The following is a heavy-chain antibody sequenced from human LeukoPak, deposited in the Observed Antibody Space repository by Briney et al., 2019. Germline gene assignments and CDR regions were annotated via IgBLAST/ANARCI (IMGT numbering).Heavy chain of an antibody. CDR1: GFTFSNYA. D-gene: IGHD3-9*01. V-gene: IGHV3-30*01. Sequence: PGGSLRLSCAASGFTFSNYAMHWVRQAPGKGLEWVSLISSGGTYEYYADSVKGRFTISRDNSKNTLYLQLNSLRAEDTAVYYCARKSYDILTGYSYYYGMDVWGQGTTVTVSS. J-gene: IGHJ6*02. CDR3: ARKSYDILTGYSYYYGMDV. CDR2: ISSGGTYE.